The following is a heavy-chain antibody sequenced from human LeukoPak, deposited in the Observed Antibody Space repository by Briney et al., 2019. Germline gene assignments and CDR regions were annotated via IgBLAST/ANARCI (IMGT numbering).Heavy chain of an antibody. D-gene: IGHD2-2*01. CDR2: ISSSSSYI. V-gene: IGHV3-21*01. CDR1: GFTFSSYS. J-gene: IGHJ6*02. Sequence: GGSLRLSCAASGFTFSSYSMNWARQAPGKGLEWVSSISSSSSYIYYANSVKGRFTISRDNAKNSLYLQMNSLRVEDTAVYYCARKGVYCSSTSCQIPYGMDVWGQGTTVTVSS. CDR3: ARKGVYCSSTSCQIPYGMDV.